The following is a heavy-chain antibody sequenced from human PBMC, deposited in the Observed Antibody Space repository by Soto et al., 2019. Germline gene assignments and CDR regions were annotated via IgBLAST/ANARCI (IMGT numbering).Heavy chain of an antibody. Sequence: EVQLVESGGDLVQPGGSLRLSCAASGFTFRTYSMSWVRQAPGKGLECVSYITSSSSTIYYTDSVKGRFTISRDNAKNSLYVQMNSLRDEDTAVDYCARRIDYYESSGLWYLDLWGRGTLVTVS. CDR1: GFTFRTYS. D-gene: IGHD3-22*01. J-gene: IGHJ2*01. CDR3: ARRIDYYESSGLWYLDL. CDR2: ITSSSSTI. V-gene: IGHV3-48*02.